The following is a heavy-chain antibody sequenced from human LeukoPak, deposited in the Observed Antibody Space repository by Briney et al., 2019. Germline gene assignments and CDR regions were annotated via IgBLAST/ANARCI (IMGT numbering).Heavy chain of an antibody. CDR1: GGSIRTSSYY. D-gene: IGHD6-19*01. J-gene: IGHJ6*02. CDR3: ASRVAGTSMDV. V-gene: IGHV4-61*01. CDR2: IYHSGST. Sequence: SETLSLTCVVSGGSIRTSSYYWRWIRQPPGKGLEWIGNIYHSGSTRYSPSLKSRVTISIDTSKNQFSLKLSSVTAADTAVYYCASRVAGTSMDVWGQGTTVTVSS.